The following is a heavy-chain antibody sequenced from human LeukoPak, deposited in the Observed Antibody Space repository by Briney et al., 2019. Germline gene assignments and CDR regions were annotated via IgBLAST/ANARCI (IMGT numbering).Heavy chain of an antibody. CDR2: ISYDGSNK. Sequence: PGVSLRLSCAASGFTFSSYGMHWVRQAPGKGLEWVAVISYDGSNKYYADSVKGRFTISRDNSKSTLYLQMNSLRAEDTAVYYCAKDGVYYYYGMDVWGQGTTVTVSS. V-gene: IGHV3-30*18. J-gene: IGHJ6*02. CDR1: GFTFSSYG. CDR3: AKDGVYYYYGMDV.